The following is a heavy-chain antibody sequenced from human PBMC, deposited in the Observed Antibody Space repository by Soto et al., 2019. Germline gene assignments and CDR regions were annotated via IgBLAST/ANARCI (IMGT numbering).Heavy chain of an antibody. Sequence: SETLSLTCTVSGGSIRSYYWSWIRQPPGKGLEWIGYTYNSGSTNYNPSLKSRVTISIDTPKNQFSLNLRSVTASDTAVYYCARDRAWEQQLGGFDSWGQGTLVTVSS. CDR2: TYNSGST. CDR3: ARDRAWEQQLGGFDS. V-gene: IGHV4-59*01. D-gene: IGHD6-13*01. CDR1: GGSIRSYY. J-gene: IGHJ4*02.